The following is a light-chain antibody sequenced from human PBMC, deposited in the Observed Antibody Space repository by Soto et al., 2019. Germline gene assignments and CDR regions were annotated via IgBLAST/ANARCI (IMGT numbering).Light chain of an antibody. CDR2: EVS. V-gene: IGLV2-8*01. CDR3: SSYAGSPRVV. Sequence: QSALTQPPSAPGSPGQSVTISCTGTSSDVGGYNYVSWYQQHPGKAPKLMIYEVSKRPSGVPDRFSGSKSGNTASLTVSGLQAEDEADYYCSSYAGSPRVVFGGGTKVTVL. CDR1: SSDVGGYNY. J-gene: IGLJ2*01.